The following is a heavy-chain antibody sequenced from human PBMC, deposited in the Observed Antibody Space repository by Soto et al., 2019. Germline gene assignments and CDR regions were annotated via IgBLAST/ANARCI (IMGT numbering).Heavy chain of an antibody. D-gene: IGHD2-15*01. Sequence: SETLSLTCSVSGGSISSYYWSWIRQPPGKGLEWIAYIYYSVTSYNPSLKGRVTISVDTSKNQFSLKLSSVTAADTAVYYCARRYGGTFDYWGQGTLVTVSS. CDR3: ARRYGGTFDY. J-gene: IGHJ4*02. CDR1: GGSISSYY. V-gene: IGHV4-59*08. CDR2: IYYSVT.